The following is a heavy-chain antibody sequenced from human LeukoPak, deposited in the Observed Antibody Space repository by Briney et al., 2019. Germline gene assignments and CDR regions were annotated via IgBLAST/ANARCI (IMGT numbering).Heavy chain of an antibody. CDR3: ARGGSYGSYFDY. CDR1: GGSISSGGYY. Sequence: SETLSLTCTVSGGSISSGGYYWSWIRQHPGEGLEWIGYIYYSGSTNYNPSLNSRVTISVDTSKNQFSLKLSSVTAADTAVYYCARGGSYGSYFDYWGQGTLVTVPS. V-gene: IGHV4-61*08. CDR2: IYYSGST. D-gene: IGHD3-10*01. J-gene: IGHJ4*02.